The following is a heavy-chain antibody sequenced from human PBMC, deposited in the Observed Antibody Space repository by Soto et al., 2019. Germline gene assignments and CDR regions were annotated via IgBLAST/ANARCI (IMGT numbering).Heavy chain of an antibody. D-gene: IGHD2-15*01. CDR3: ARGVGYCSGGSCSWSLGYYYYYMDV. CDR1: GGSISSYY. V-gene: IGHV4-59*01. J-gene: IGHJ6*03. CDR2: IYYSGST. Sequence: SETLSLTCTVSGGSISSYYWSWIRQPPGKGLEWIGYIYYSGSTNYNPSLKSRVTMSVDTSKNQFSRKLSSVTAADTAVYYCARGVGYCSGGSCSWSLGYYYYYMDVWGKGTTVTVSS.